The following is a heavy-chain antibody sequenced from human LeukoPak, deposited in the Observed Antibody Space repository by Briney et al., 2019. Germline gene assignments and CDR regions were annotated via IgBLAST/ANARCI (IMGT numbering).Heavy chain of an antibody. D-gene: IGHD3-10*01. CDR3: AKDLGIGRLWFGDPDNSDY. J-gene: IGHJ4*02. V-gene: IGHV3-23*01. CDR2: ISGSGGST. Sequence: GGSLRLSCAASGFTFSSYAMSWGRQAPGTGLEWVSAISGSGGSTYYADSVNGRFTISRDNSKNTPYLQMNSLRAEDTAVYYSAKDLGIGRLWFGDPDNSDYWGQGTLVTVSS. CDR1: GFTFSSYA.